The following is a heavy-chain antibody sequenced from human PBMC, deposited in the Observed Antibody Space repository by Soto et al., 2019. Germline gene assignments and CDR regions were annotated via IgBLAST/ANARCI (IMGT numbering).Heavy chain of an antibody. CDR3: AGSSWSHYYYYYGMDV. D-gene: IGHD6-13*01. Sequence: GAYLKISCKGSGYSFTSYWISWVRQMPGKGLEWMGRIDPSDSYTNYSPSFQGHVTISADKSLSTAYLQWSSLKASDTAMYDCAGSSWSHYYYYYGMDVWGQGTTVTVSS. J-gene: IGHJ6*02. CDR1: GYSFTSYW. CDR2: IDPSDSYT. V-gene: IGHV5-10-1*01.